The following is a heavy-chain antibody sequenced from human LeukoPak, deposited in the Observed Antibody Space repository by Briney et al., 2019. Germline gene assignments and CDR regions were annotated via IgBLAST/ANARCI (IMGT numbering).Heavy chain of an antibody. CDR1: GYTFSSCA. CDR3: AIHPSDSSGYFSY. V-gene: IGHV7-4-1*02. D-gene: IGHD3-22*01. J-gene: IGHJ4*02. Sequence: ASVKVSCKASGYTFSSCAINWVRQAPGQGLEYMGWIDTKTGNPTYAQGFTGRFVFSLDTSVSTAYLQISSLRAEDTAVYYCAIHPSDSSGYFSYWGQGALVTVSS. CDR2: IDTKTGNP.